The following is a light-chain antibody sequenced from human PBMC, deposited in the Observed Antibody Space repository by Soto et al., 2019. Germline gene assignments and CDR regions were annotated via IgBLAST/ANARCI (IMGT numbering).Light chain of an antibody. J-gene: IGKJ1*01. V-gene: IGKV1-5*03. CDR3: LQYNSYPWA. CDR1: QSLSSW. CDR2: KAS. Sequence: DIQMTQSPSTLSASVGDRVTITCRASQSLSSWLAWYQQKPGKAPKLLIYKASSLESGVPSRFSGSGSGTEFTLTISSLQPDDFATYYCLQYNSYPWAFGQGTKVDI.